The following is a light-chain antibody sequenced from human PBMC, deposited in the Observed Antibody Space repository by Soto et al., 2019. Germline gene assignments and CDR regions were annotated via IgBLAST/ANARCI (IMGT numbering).Light chain of an antibody. Sequence: DIQMTQSPSSLSASVGDRVTITCRASQGIANYLAWYQHKPGKVPNLLIYAASTLQSGVPSRFSGGGSGTDFTLTINSLQPEDVATYYCQKYNSAPRTFGQGTKVDIK. CDR2: AAS. J-gene: IGKJ1*01. CDR3: QKYNSAPRT. CDR1: QGIANY. V-gene: IGKV1-27*01.